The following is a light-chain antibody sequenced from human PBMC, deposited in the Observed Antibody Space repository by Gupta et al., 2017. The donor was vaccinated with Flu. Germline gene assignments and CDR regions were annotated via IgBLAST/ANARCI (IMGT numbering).Light chain of an antibody. CDR1: QSLLHSSGHNY. J-gene: IGKJ4*01. CDR3: MQPIQATCN. Sequence: DIVLAQSTLSLTVTPGEPASISCRSSQSLLHSSGHNYLDWYLQKPGQSPQLLIFLGSNRASGVPDRCSGSGSGTDFTLNISRVEAEDVGVYYCMQPIQATCNFGRGTKVEI. CDR2: LGS. V-gene: IGKV2-28*01.